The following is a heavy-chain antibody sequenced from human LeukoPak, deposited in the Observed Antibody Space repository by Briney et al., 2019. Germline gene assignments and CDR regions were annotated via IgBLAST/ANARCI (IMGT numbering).Heavy chain of an antibody. V-gene: IGHV3-23*01. J-gene: IGHJ4*02. CDR2: ISGTGDTT. Sequence: PGGSLRLSCAASGFTFTSYDMNWVRQAAGKGPEWVSIISGTGDTTYYADSVKGRFTISRDNSKNTLYLEMNSLRAEDTAVYYCAKGFCSGTRCDYYFDYWGQGTLVTVSS. CDR1: GFTFTSYD. D-gene: IGHD2-2*01. CDR3: AKGFCSGTRCDYYFDY.